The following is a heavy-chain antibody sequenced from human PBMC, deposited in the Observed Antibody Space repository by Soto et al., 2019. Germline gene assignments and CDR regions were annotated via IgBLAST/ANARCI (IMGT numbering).Heavy chain of an antibody. J-gene: IGHJ6*02. D-gene: IGHD3-3*01. Sequence: PGGSLRLSCAASGFTFSNYGMHWVRQAPGKGLEWVAFISDDGSNKYYADSMKGRFPMSRDYSKSTLYLQMNSLRVEDPAVYYCTKRRNVLRFLEWSSGMEVWGQGTTVTVSS. CDR2: ISDDGSNK. V-gene: IGHV3-30*18. CDR1: GFTFSNYG. CDR3: TKRRNVLRFLEWSSGMEV.